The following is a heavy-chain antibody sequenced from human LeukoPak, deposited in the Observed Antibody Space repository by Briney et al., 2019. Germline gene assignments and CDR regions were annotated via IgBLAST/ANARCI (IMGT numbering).Heavy chain of an antibody. CDR1: GGSISSYY. CDR3: AREGLYGDYVWSLDY. J-gene: IGHJ4*02. Sequence: SETLSLTCTVSGGSISSYYWSWIRQPPGKGLEWIGYIYYSGSTNYKPSLKSRVTISVDTSKNQFSLKLSSVTAADTAVYYCAREGLYGDYVWSLDYWGQGTLVTVSS. CDR2: IYYSGST. D-gene: IGHD4-17*01. V-gene: IGHV4-59*01.